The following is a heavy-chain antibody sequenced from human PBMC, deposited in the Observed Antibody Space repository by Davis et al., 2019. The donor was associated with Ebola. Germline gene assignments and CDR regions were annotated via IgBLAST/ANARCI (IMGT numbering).Heavy chain of an antibody. CDR3: ARAGSSGSYGMDV. D-gene: IGHD6-19*01. CDR2: IYYSGST. V-gene: IGHV4-59*01. J-gene: IGHJ6*02. Sequence: PSETLSLTCTVSGGSISSYYWSWIRQPPGKGLEWIGYIYYSGSTNYNPSLKSRVTISVDTSKNQFSLKLSSVTAADTAVYYCARAGSSGSYGMDVWGQGTTVTVSS. CDR1: GGSISSYY.